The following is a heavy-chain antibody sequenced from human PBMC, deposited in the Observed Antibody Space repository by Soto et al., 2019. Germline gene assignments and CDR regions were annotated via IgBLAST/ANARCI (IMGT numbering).Heavy chain of an antibody. D-gene: IGHD2-2*01. J-gene: IGHJ4*01. CDR1: GYTFTGYY. CDR3: ARVPARNKYYFDY. V-gene: IGHV1-2*02. CDR2: INPNSGGT. Sequence: ASVKVSCKASGYTFTGYYMHWVRQAPGQGLEWMGWINPNSGGTNYAQKFQGRVTMTRDTSISTAYMELSRLRSDDTAVYYCARVPARNKYYFDYWGQGTLVTVS.